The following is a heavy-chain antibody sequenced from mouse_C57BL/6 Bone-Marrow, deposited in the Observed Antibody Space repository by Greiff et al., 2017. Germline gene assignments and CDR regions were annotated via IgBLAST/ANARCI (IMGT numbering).Heavy chain of an antibody. CDR3: TRLLRSSWFAY. CDR2: IDPETGGT. Sequence: VQLQQSGAELVRPWASVTLSCKASGYTFTDYEMHWVKQTPVHGLEWIGAIDPETGGTAYNQKFKGKAILTADKSSSTAYMELRSLTSEDSAVYYCTRLLRSSWFAYWGQGTRVTVSA. CDR1: GYTFTDYE. J-gene: IGHJ3*01. D-gene: IGHD1-1*01. V-gene: IGHV1-15*01.